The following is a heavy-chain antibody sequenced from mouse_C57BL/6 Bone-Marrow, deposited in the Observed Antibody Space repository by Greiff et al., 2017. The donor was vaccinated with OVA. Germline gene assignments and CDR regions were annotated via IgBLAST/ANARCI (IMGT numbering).Heavy chain of an antibody. J-gene: IGHJ4*01. CDR2: ISSGGDYI. Sequence: EVKLMESGEGLVKPGGSLKLSCAASGFTFSSYAMSWVRQTPEKRLEWVAYISSGGDYIYYADTVKGRFTISRDNARNTLYLQMSSLKSEDTAMYYCTREDYYGSSLYAMDYWGQGTSVTVSS. D-gene: IGHD1-1*01. CDR3: TREDYYGSSLYAMDY. CDR1: GFTFSSYA. V-gene: IGHV5-9-1*02.